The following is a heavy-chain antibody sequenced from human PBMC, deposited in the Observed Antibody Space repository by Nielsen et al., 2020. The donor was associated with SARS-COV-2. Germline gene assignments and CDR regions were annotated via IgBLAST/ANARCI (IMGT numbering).Heavy chain of an antibody. J-gene: IGHJ2*01. CDR1: GFTFSSYA. CDR2: ISYDGSNK. CDR3: ARHIRKWLVLSDRKIGYFDL. Sequence: GGSLRLSCAASGFTFSSYAMHWVRQAPGKGLEWVAVISYDGSNKYYADSVKGRFTISRDNSKNTLYLQMNSLRAEDTAVYYCARHIRKWLVLSDRKIGYFDLWGRGTLVTVS. D-gene: IGHD6-19*01. V-gene: IGHV3-30-3*01.